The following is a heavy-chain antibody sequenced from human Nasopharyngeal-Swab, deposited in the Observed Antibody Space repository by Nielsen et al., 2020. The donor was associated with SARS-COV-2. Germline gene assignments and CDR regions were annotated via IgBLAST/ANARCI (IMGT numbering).Heavy chain of an antibody. V-gene: IGHV3-33*01. CDR2: IWYDGSNK. J-gene: IGHJ4*02. CDR1: GFTFSSYG. D-gene: IGHD6-13*01. CDR3: ARDLGGAAAGTDY. Sequence: GGYLRLSCAASGFTFSSYGMHWVRQAPGKGLEWVAVIWYDGSNKYYADSVKGRFTISRDNSKNTLYLQMNSLRAEDTAVYYCARDLGGAAAGTDYWGQGTLVTVSS.